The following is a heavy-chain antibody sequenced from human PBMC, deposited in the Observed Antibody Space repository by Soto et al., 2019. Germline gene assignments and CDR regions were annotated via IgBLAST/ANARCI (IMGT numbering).Heavy chain of an antibody. CDR2: ISARGDAT. Sequence: QPGGSLRLSCAASGFTFSDFGMSWVRQAPGKGLEWVSVISARGDATYYAASVKGRFTLSRDNSKSTLYLQMNSLTVADTAVYYCAKKITIYAVDPADYWGQGTQVTVSS. D-gene: IGHD3-3*01. V-gene: IGHV3-23*01. CDR3: AKKITIYAVDPADY. CDR1: GFTFSDFG. J-gene: IGHJ4*02.